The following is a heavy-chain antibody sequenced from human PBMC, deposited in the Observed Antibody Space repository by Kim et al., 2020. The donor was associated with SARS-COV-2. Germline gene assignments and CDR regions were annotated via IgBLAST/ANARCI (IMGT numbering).Heavy chain of an antibody. D-gene: IGHD6-6*01. CDR2: ISSSGSTI. V-gene: IGHV3-11*01. CDR1: GFTFSDYY. CDR3: ARDPRTLAARRPGGMDV. J-gene: IGHJ6*02. Sequence: GGSLRLSCAASGFTFSDYYMSWIRQAPGKGLEWVSYISSSGSTIYYADSVKGRFTISRDNAKNSLYLQMNSLRAEDTAVYYCARDPRTLAARRPGGMDVWGQGTTVTVSS.